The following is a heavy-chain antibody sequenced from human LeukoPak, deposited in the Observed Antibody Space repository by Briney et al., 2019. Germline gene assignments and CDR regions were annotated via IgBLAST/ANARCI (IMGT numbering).Heavy chain of an antibody. D-gene: IGHD5-18*01. CDR2: INPSGGST. Sequence: ASVKVSCKASGYTFTSSFLHWVRQAPGQGLEWMGIINPSGGSTSYAQSFQGRLTVPRDTSTSTVYMELSSLRSDATAVYYSARRYIGYTIGQPPLWYSSGMEVWGQGTTVTASS. J-gene: IGHJ6*02. CDR3: ARRYIGYTIGQPPLWYSSGMEV. V-gene: IGHV1-46*01. CDR1: GYTFTSSF.